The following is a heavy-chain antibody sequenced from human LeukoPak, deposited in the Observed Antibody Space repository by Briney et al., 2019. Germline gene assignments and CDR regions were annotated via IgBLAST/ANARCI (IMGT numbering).Heavy chain of an antibody. D-gene: IGHD5-18*01. CDR3: AKTRGYSYGYDAY. V-gene: IGHV3-30*02. J-gene: IGHJ4*02. CDR2: IRYDGSNK. Sequence: GGSLRLSCAASGFTFSSYGMHWLRQAPGKGLEWVAFIRYDGSNKYYADSVKGRFTISRDNSKNTLYLQMNSLRAEDTAVYYCAKTRGYSYGYDAYWGQGTLVT. CDR1: GFTFSSYG.